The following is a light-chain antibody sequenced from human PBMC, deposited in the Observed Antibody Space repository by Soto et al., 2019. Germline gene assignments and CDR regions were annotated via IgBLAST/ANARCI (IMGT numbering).Light chain of an antibody. CDR3: PQYNNWWK. CDR1: QSVSSN. V-gene: IGKV3-15*01. Sequence: EIVMTQSPVTLSVSPGERATLSCRAGQSVSSNLAWYQQKPGQAPRLLIYGASTRATGIPARCTGSGSGTEFTLTISSLQFSDSAVYYCPQYNNWWKFGQGTKV. J-gene: IGKJ1*01. CDR2: GAS.